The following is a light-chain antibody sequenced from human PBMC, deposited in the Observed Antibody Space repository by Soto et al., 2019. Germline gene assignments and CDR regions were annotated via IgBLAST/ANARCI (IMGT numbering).Light chain of an antibody. Sequence: QSALTQPASVSGSPGQSITISCTATSSDVGGYNYVSWYQQHPGKAPKLMIYEVSNRPSGVSDRFSGSKSGNTASLTISGLHAEDEADYYCSSYTDTTVVVFGGGTKVTVL. CDR3: SSYTDTTVVV. CDR2: EVS. CDR1: SSDVGGYNY. J-gene: IGLJ2*01. V-gene: IGLV2-14*01.